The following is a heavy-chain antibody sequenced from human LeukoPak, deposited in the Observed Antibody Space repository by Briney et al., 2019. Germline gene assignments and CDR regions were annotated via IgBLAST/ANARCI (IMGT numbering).Heavy chain of an antibody. CDR2: FDPEDGET. D-gene: IGHD3-10*01. J-gene: IGHJ4*02. Sequence: ASVKVSCKVSGYTLTELSMHWVRQAPGKGLEWMGGFDPEDGETIYAQKFQGRVTMTEDTSTDTAYMELSGLRSEDTAVYYCATPAYYYGSGSYYTQFDYWGQGTLVTVSS. CDR1: GYTLTELS. CDR3: ATPAYYYGSGSYYTQFDY. V-gene: IGHV1-24*01.